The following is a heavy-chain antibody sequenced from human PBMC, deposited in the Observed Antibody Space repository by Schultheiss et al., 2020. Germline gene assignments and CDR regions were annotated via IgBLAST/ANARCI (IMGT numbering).Heavy chain of an antibody. CDR2: IGTAGDT. V-gene: IGHV3-13*01. CDR3: ARATNRGSSNYYYYGMDV. Sequence: GGSLRLSCAASGFTFSSYDMHWVRQATGKGLEWVSAIGTAGDTYYPGSVKGRFTISRENAKNSLYLQMNSLRAGDTAVYYCARATNRGSSNYYYYGMDVWGQGPTVTVSS. CDR1: GFTFSSYD. D-gene: IGHD1-26*01. J-gene: IGHJ6*02.